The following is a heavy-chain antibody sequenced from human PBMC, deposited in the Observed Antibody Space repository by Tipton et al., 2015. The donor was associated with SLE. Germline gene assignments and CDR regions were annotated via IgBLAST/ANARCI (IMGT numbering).Heavy chain of an antibody. CDR3: AREVAVAAVRYWYFDL. CDR1: GVSISSRTYY. V-gene: IGHV4-39*07. CDR2: MYYSGNT. D-gene: IGHD6-19*01. Sequence: TLSLTCTVSGVSISSRTYYWGWIRQPPGKGLEWIGSMYYSGNTYYNPSLKTRVTISVDTSKNQFSLKLSSVTAADTAVYYCAREVAVAAVRYWYFDLWGRGTLVTVSS. J-gene: IGHJ2*01.